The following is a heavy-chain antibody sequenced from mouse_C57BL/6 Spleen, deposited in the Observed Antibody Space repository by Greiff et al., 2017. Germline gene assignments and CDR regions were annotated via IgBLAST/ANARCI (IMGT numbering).Heavy chain of an antibody. CDR3: ARGVITRPYYFDY. CDR2: INPNNGGT. D-gene: IGHD2-4*01. Sequence: EVQLQQSGPELVKPGASVKISCKASGYTFTDYYMNWVKQSPGQSLEWIGDINPNNGGTSYNQKFKGKATLTVDKSSSTAYMELRSLTSEDSAVYYCARGVITRPYYFDYWGQGTTLTVSS. V-gene: IGHV1-26*01. J-gene: IGHJ2*01. CDR1: GYTFTDYY.